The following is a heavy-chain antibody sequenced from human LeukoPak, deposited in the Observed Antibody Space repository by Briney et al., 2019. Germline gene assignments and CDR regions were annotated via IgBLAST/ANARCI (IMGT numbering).Heavy chain of an antibody. Sequence: PGGSLRLSCAASGFTFSSYWMSWVRQAPGKGLEWVANIKQDGSEKYYVDSVKGRFTISRDNAKNSLYLQMNSLRAEDTAVYYCAKRWYLSPLYYYYYMDVWGKGTTVTVSS. V-gene: IGHV3-7*01. CDR3: AKRWYLSPLYYYYYMDV. D-gene: IGHD4-23*01. CDR1: GFTFSSYW. CDR2: IKQDGSEK. J-gene: IGHJ6*03.